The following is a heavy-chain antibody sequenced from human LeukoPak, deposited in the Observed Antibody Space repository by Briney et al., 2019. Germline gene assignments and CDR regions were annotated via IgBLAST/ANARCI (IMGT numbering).Heavy chain of an antibody. CDR1: GFTFSSYG. Sequence: QPGGSLRLSCAASGFTFSSYGMHWVRQAPGKGLEWVAVISYDGSNKYYADSVKGRFTISRDNSKNTLYLQMNSLRAEDTAVYYCARVGEGAAKDWGRGTLVTVSS. CDR2: ISYDGSNK. CDR3: ARVGEGAAKD. V-gene: IGHV3-30*03. J-gene: IGHJ4*02. D-gene: IGHD1-26*01.